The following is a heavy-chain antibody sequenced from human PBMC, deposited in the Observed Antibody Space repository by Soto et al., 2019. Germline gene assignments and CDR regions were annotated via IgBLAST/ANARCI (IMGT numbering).Heavy chain of an antibody. D-gene: IGHD3-16*01. V-gene: IGHV4-39*01. CDR1: GGSISSSSYY. CDR2: IYYSGST. Sequence: QLQLQESGPGLVKPSETLSLTCTVSGGSISSSSYYWGWIRQPPGKGLEWIGSIYYSGSTYYNPSLKSRVTISVDTSKNQFSLKLSSVTAADTAVYYCARHRVGDYRPPAEYFQHWGQGTLVTVSS. J-gene: IGHJ1*01. CDR3: ARHRVGDYRPPAEYFQH.